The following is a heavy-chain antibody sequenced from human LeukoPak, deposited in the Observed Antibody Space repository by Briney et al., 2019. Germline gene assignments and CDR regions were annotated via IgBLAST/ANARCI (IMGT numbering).Heavy chain of an antibody. CDR2: MNPNSGNT. J-gene: IGHJ4*02. CDR3: ARGHITIFGVVILEYYFDY. D-gene: IGHD3-3*01. V-gene: IGHV1-8*01. Sequence: PGASVKVSCKASGYTFTSYDINWVRQAPGQGLEWMGWMNPNSGNTGYAQKFQGRVTMTRNTSISTAYMELSSLRSEDTAVYYCARGHITIFGVVILEYYFDYWGQGTLVTVSS. CDR1: GYTFTSYD.